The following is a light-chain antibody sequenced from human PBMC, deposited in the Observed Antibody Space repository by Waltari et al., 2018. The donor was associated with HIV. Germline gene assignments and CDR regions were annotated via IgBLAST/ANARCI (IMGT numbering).Light chain of an antibody. CDR3: QQYDSSFPVYT. CDR2: GSS. CDR1: QSISSTY. V-gene: IGKV3-20*01. Sequence: EIVLTQTLGTLSMAPRDAATLSCRASQSISSTYLAWYQQKPGQAPRLLIYGSSRRATGIPDRFSGSGSGTDFTLTISRLEPEDSAVYYCQQYDSSFPVYTFGQGTKLEIK. J-gene: IGKJ2*01.